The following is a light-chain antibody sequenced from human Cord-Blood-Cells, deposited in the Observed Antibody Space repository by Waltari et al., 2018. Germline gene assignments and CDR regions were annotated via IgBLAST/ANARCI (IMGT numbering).Light chain of an antibody. V-gene: IGLV1-47*01. CDR1: SSNIGRNY. Sequence: QSVLTQPPSASGTPGQRVAIPRSGSSSNIGRNYVYWYQQLPGTAPKPLIYRNNQRPSGVPDRFSGSKSGTSASLAISGLRSEDEADYYCAAWDDSLSGPVFGGGTKLTVL. CDR3: AAWDDSLSGPV. CDR2: RNN. J-gene: IGLJ2*01.